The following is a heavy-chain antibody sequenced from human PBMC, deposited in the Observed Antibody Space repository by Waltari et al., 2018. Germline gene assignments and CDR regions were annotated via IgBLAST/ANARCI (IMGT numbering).Heavy chain of an antibody. CDR3: ARDRRPTLILGSGAFDI. CDR2: ITSDGTHT. V-gene: IGHV3-21*01. J-gene: IGHJ3*02. D-gene: IGHD3-22*01. Sequence: EVQLVESGGGLVRPGGSLSLSCAASGFTFSYYPMHWLRQAPGKGPEWISFITSDGTHTTYADSVRGRFTISRDNAKNSLFLQINSLRADDTAVYYCARDRRPTLILGSGAFDIWGQGIKVNVSS. CDR1: GFTFSYYP.